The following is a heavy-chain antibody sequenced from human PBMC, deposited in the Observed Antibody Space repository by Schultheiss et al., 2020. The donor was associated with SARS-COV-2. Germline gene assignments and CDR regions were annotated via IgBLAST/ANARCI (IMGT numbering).Heavy chain of an antibody. Sequence: GGSLRLSCSASGFTFTNYWMSWVRQAPGKGLEWVAAIRYDGLDQYYADSVKGRFTISRDNSRDTVSLQMNSLRAEDTAMYYCARVGQDYYYGMDVWGQGTTVTVSS. V-gene: IGHV3-33*08. CDR2: IRYDGLDQ. CDR1: GFTFTNYW. CDR3: ARVGQDYYYGMDV. J-gene: IGHJ6*02. D-gene: IGHD1-26*01.